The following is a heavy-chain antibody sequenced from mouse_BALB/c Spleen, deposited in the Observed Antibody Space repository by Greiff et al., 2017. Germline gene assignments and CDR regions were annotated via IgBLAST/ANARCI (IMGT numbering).Heavy chain of an antibody. J-gene: IGHJ2*01. V-gene: IGHV5-12-1*01. Sequence: DVKLVESGGGLVKPGGSLKLSCAASGFAFSSYDMSWVRQTPEKRLEWVAYISSGGGSTYYPDTVKGRFTISRDNAKNTLYLQMSSLKSEDTAMYYCARHGVHYFDYWGQGTTLTVSS. CDR3: ARHGVHYFDY. CDR2: ISSGGGST. CDR1: GFAFSSYD.